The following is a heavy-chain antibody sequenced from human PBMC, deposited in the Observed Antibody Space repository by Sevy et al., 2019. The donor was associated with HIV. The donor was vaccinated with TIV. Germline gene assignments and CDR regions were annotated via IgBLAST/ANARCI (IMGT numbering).Heavy chain of an antibody. CDR3: ARVPMVRSPPYYFDY. Sequence: SETLSLTCTVSGGSISSYYWSWIRQPPGKGLEWIGYIYYSGSTNYNPSLKSRVTISVDTSKNQFSLKLSSVTAADTAVYYCARVPMVRSPPYYFDYWGQGTLVTVSS. CDR2: IYYSGST. V-gene: IGHV4-59*01. D-gene: IGHD2-8*01. J-gene: IGHJ4*02. CDR1: GGSISSYY.